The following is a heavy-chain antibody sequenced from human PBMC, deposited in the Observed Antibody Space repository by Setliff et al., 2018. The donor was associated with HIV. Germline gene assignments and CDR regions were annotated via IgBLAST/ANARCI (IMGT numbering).Heavy chain of an antibody. CDR3: RFTGREGAAAGEDLPYVEDVVEDV. Sequence: PSETLSLTCAVYGGSFSDYYWSWIRQPPGKGLEWIGEINHSGRTNYNPSLKSRVTISVDTSKNQFSLKLSSVTAADTAVYYCRFTGREGAAAGEDLPYVEDVVEDVWGQGTTVTVSS. CDR1: GGSFSDYY. D-gene: IGHD6-13*01. V-gene: IGHV4-34*01. J-gene: IGHJ6*02. CDR2: INHSGRT.